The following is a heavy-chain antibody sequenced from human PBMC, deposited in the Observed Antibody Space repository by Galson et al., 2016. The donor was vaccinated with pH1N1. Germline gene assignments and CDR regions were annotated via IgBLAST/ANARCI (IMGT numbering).Heavy chain of an antibody. V-gene: IGHV1-2*06. J-gene: IGHJ4*01. CDR2: VDPKTGGQ. D-gene: IGHD6-13*01. CDR1: GYRFRDYY. CDR3: ARVEGRAAAGTTD. Sequence: QSGAEVTKPGESLKISCKASGYRFRDYYVHWVRQAPGHGLEWIGRVDPKTGGQKSGQKFQGRVTMTSDTYITTGYMELTWLKSDDTALYYCARVEGRAAAGTTDWGQGPLVTVSS.